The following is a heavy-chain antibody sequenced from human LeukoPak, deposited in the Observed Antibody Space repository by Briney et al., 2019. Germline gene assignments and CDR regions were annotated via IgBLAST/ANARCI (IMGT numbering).Heavy chain of an antibody. Sequence: GGSLRLSCAASGFTVSSNYMSWVRQAPGNGLEWVSVIYSGGSTYYADSVKGRFTISRDNSKNTLYLQMNSLRAEDTAVYYCASANFWSGYSFDYWGQGTLVTVSS. CDR2: IYSGGST. D-gene: IGHD3-3*01. V-gene: IGHV3-53*01. CDR1: GFTVSSNY. J-gene: IGHJ4*02. CDR3: ASANFWSGYSFDY.